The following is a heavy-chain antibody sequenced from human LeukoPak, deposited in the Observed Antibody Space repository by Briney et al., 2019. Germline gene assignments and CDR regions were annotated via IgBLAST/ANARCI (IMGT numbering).Heavy chain of an antibody. J-gene: IGHJ4*02. CDR2: ISSSSSYI. V-gene: IGHV3-21*01. D-gene: IGHD3-10*01. CDR3: AKDYYGSGSYFDY. Sequence: GGSLRLSCAASGFTFSSYSMNWVRQAPGKGLEWVSSISSSSSYIYYADSVKGRFTISRDNAKNSLYLQMNSLRAEDTAVYYCAKDYYGSGSYFDYWGQGTLVTVSS. CDR1: GFTFSSYS.